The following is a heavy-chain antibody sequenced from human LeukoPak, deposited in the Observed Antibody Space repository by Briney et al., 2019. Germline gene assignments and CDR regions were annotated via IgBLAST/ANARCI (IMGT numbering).Heavy chain of an antibody. V-gene: IGHV3-64D*06. J-gene: IGHJ3*02. D-gene: IGHD3-10*01. Sequence: GGSLRLSCSASGFTFSSYAMHWVRQAPGKGREYVSAISSNGGSTYYADSVKGRFTISRDNSKNTLYLQMSSLRAEDTAVYYCVKGELLWFGELNPDAFDIWGQGTMVTVSS. CDR1: GFTFSSYA. CDR3: VKGELLWFGELNPDAFDI. CDR2: ISSNGGST.